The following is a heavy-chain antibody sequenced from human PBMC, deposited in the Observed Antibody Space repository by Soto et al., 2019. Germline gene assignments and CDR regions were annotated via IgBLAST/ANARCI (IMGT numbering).Heavy chain of an antibody. J-gene: IGHJ5*01. V-gene: IGHV3-74*01. D-gene: IGHD4-17*01. CDR3: ATARADFGDYCAGYEESLFDY. Sequence: PGGSLTLSCAASGFTFSSYWMHWVRQAPGKGMVWVSRINSDGSSTSYADSVKGRFTISRDNAKNTLYLQMNSLRAEDTAVYYCATARADFGDYCAGYEESLFDYCGKGALDIVSS. CDR2: INSDGSST. CDR1: GFTFSSYW.